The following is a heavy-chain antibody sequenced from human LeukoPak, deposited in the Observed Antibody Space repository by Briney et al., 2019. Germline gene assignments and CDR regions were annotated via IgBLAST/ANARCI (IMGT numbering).Heavy chain of an antibody. CDR2: IWYDGKNE. CDR3: ARASNRASWFDP. D-gene: IGHD1-14*01. J-gene: IGHJ5*02. CDR1: GFTFSSYG. V-gene: IGHV3-33*01. Sequence: PGGSLRLSCAASGFTFSSYGMHWVRQAPGKGLEWVADIWYDGKNEHFADSVKGRFTISRDNSKNTLYLQMNSLRAEDTAVYYCARASNRASWFDPWGQGTLVTVSS.